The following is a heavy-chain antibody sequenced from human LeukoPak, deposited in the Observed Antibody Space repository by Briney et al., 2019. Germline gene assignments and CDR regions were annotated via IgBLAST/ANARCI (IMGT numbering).Heavy chain of an antibody. D-gene: IGHD2-8*01. V-gene: IGHV3-23*01. CDR3: AKPGYCTNGVCYNGGEFDY. CDR2: ISGNGGST. J-gene: IGHJ4*02. CDR1: GFTFSSYW. Sequence: GGSLRLSCATSGFTFSSYWMSWVRQAPGKGLEWVSTISGNGGSTYYADSVRGRFTISRDNSKNTLYLQMNSLRAEDTAVYYCAKPGYCTNGVCYNGGEFDYWGQGTLVTVSS.